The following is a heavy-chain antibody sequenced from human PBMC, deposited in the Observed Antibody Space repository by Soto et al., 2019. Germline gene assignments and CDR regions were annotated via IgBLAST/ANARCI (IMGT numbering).Heavy chain of an antibody. CDR3: ARGIAVAGPYYFDY. D-gene: IGHD6-19*01. Sequence: SETLSLTCTVSGGSISSYYWSWIRQPPGKGLEWIGYIYYSGSTNYNPSLKSRVTISVDTSKNQFSLKLSSVTAADTAVYYCARGIAVAGPYYFDYLGQGTLVTVSS. CDR2: IYYSGST. J-gene: IGHJ4*02. CDR1: GGSISSYY. V-gene: IGHV4-59*01.